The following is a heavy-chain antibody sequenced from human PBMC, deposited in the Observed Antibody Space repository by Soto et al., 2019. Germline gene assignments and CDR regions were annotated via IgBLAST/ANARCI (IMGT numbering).Heavy chain of an antibody. J-gene: IGHJ4*02. CDR2: IYISGGT. CDR3: AREYTETVAGPTPYFFDY. CDR1: GDSISSYY. V-gene: IGHV4-4*07. D-gene: IGHD6-19*01. Sequence: SETLSLTCSVSGDSISSYYWSWIRQPAGKGLEWIGRIYISGGTNYNPSLKSRLTMSVATSKNQFSLKLSSVTAADTAVYYCAREYTETVAGPTPYFFDYWGQGTLVTVSS.